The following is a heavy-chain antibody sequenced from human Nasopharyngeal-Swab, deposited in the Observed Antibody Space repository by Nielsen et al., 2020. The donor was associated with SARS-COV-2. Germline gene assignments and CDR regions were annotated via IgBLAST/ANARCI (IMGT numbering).Heavy chain of an antibody. Sequence: SETLSLICTVSGGSISSGGYYWSWIRQHPGKGLEWIGYIYYSGSTYYNPSLKSRVTISVDTSKNQFSLKLSSVTAADTAVYYCARDNYGSGSYLSYGMDVWGQGTTVTVSS. J-gene: IGHJ6*02. V-gene: IGHV4-31*03. CDR2: IYYSGST. D-gene: IGHD3-10*01. CDR1: GGSISSGGYY. CDR3: ARDNYGSGSYLSYGMDV.